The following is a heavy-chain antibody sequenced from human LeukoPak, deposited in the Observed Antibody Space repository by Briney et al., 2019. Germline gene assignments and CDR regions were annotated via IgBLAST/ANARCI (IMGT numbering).Heavy chain of an antibody. J-gene: IGHJ3*02. CDR2: IIPIFGTA. CDR3: AREGNYGDYGAFDI. CDR1: GGTFSSYA. Sequence: ASVNVSCKASGGTFSSYAISWVRQAPGQGLEWMGGIIPIFGTANYAQKFQGRVTITADESTSTAYMELSSLRSEDTAVYYCAREGNYGDYGAFDIWGQGTMVTVSS. V-gene: IGHV1-69*13. D-gene: IGHD4-17*01.